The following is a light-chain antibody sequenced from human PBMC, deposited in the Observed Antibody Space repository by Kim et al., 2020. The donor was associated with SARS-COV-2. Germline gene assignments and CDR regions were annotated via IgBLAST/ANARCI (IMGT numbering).Light chain of an antibody. CDR2: DVN. CDR1: SSDVGGYNT. CDR3: CSYTSSSVYV. J-gene: IGLJ1*01. Sequence: QSITISCTGTSSDVGGYNTVSWYQKFPGKAPKLMIYDVNKWPSGVSNRFSGSKSGNTASLTISGLQAEDEADYYCCSYTSSSVYVFGTGTKVTVL. V-gene: IGLV2-14*04.